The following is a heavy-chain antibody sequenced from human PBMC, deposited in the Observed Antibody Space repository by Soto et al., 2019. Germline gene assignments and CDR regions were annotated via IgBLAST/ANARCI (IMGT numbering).Heavy chain of an antibody. Sequence: SETLSLTCTVSGGSISSSSYYWGWIRQPPGKGLEWIGSIYYSGSTYYNPSLKSRVTISVDTSKNQFSLKLSSVTAADTAVYYCARVARFFGWFDPWGQVTLVTVSS. CDR2: IYYSGST. CDR1: GGSISSSSYY. V-gene: IGHV4-39*01. CDR3: ARVARFFGWFDP. D-gene: IGHD2-15*01. J-gene: IGHJ5*02.